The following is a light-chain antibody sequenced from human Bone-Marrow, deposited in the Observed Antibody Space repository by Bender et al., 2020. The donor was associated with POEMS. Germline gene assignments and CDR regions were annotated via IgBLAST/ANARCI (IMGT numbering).Light chain of an antibody. V-gene: IGLV1-44*01. CDR3: ATWDDSLNGWV. J-gene: IGLJ3*02. Sequence: QSCVAQPPSASGTPGQKVPISCSWSSSKFGRYPVNWYQQLAGAAPKLVIFNNSQRPSGVPDRFSGSNSGTSASLAISGLLSDDEADFYCATWDDSLNGWVFGGGTKLTVL. CDR2: NNS. CDR1: SSKFGRYP.